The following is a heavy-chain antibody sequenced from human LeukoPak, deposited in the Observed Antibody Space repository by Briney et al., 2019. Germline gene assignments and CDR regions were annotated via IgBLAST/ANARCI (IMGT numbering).Heavy chain of an antibody. V-gene: IGHV1-8*03. D-gene: IGHD1-26*01. CDR1: GYTFTGYY. CDR3: ARGATTGYYYYYMDV. Sequence: AASVKVSCKASGYTFTGYYMHWVRQAPGQGLEWMGCINPNSGNTGYAQKFQGRVTITRNTSISTAYMELSSLRSEDTAVYYCARGATTGYYYYYMDVWGKGTTVTVSS. CDR2: INPNSGNT. J-gene: IGHJ6*03.